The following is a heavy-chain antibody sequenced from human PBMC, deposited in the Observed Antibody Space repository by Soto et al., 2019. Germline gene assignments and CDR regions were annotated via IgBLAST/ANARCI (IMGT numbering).Heavy chain of an antibody. V-gene: IGHV5-51*01. J-gene: IGHJ6*02. CDR2: IDPRDSET. CDR3: ATASTNYYYYYGMDA. Sequence: PGESLKISCKASGYSFSSYWIGWVRQIPGKGLEWMGIIDPRDSETRYSPSFQGQVTISVDKFINTAYLQWSSLKASDTAMYYCATASTNYYYYYGMDAWGQGTTVTVSS. CDR1: GYSFSSYW.